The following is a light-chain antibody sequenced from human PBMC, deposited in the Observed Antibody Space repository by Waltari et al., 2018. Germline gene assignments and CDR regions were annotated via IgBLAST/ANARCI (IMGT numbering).Light chain of an antibody. J-gene: IGKJ5*01. V-gene: IGKV1-39*01. Sequence: QMTLSPSSLSASVGASVTITCRASQTINSYLNWYQQKPGRAPKLLIYGASTLQSGVQSRFSGSGSGTRFTLTISSLQPEDIATYYCQQTYTTLIAFGQGTRLEIK. CDR1: QTINSY. CDR3: QQTYTTLIA. CDR2: GAS.